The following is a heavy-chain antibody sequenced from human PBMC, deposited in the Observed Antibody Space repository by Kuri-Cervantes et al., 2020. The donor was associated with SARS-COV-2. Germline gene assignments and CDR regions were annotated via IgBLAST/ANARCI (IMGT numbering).Heavy chain of an antibody. D-gene: IGHD6-13*01. CDR3: ARDSFLAAAGH. Sequence: ASVKVSCKTSGYPFSSFGIGWVRQAPGQGLEWVGWISDYNGHTNYAQKFQGRVTITADKSTSTAYMELSSLRSEDTAVYYCARDSFLAAAGHWGQGTLVTVSS. CDR1: GYPFSSFG. V-gene: IGHV1-18*01. CDR2: ISDYNGHT. J-gene: IGHJ4*02.